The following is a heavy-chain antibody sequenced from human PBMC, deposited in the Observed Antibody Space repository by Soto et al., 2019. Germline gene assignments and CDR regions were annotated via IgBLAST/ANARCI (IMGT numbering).Heavy chain of an antibody. Sequence: QVQLVQSGAEVKKPGSSVKVSCKASGGTFSSYAISWVRQAPGQGLEWMGGIIPIFGTANYAQKFQGRVTITXXEXTXXASRELSSLRSEDTAVYYCARDDVFEYSRSRSFDYWGQGTLVTVSS. V-gene: IGHV1-69*05. J-gene: IGHJ4*02. D-gene: IGHD6-6*01. CDR2: IIPIFGTA. CDR3: ARDDVFEYSRSRSFDY. CDR1: GGTFSSYA.